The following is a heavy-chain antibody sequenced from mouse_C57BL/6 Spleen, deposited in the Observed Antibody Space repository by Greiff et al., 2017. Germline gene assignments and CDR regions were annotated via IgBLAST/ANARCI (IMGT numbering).Heavy chain of an antibody. J-gene: IGHJ4*01. CDR3: ATSCITTDRGYLVDY. D-gene: IGHD1-1*01. CDR2: IYPGSGST. V-gene: IGHV1-55*01. Sequence: QVQLQQPGAELVKPGASVKMSCKASGYTFTSYWITWVKQRPGQGLEWIGDIYPGSGSTNYNEKFKSKATLTVDTSSSTAYMQLSSLTSEDSAVYYCATSCITTDRGYLVDYWGQGTSVTVSS. CDR1: GYTFTSYW.